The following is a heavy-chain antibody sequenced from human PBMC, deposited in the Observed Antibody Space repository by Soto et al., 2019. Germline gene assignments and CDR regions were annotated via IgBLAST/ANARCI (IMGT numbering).Heavy chain of an antibody. CDR3: ARGRGYCTNGVCYNYYMDV. J-gene: IGHJ6*03. D-gene: IGHD2-8*01. Sequence: PSETLSLTCAVYGGSFSGYYWSWIRQPPGKGLEWIGEINHSGSTNYNPSLKSRVTISVDTSKNQFSLKLSSVTAADTAVYYCARGRGYCTNGVCYNYYMDVWGKGTTVTVSS. CDR1: GGSFSGYY. V-gene: IGHV4-34*01. CDR2: INHSGST.